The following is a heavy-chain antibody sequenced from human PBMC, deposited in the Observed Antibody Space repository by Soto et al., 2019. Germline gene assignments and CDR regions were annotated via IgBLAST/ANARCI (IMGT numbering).Heavy chain of an antibody. J-gene: IGHJ4*02. CDR3: AKADGEQWLIPHLDN. V-gene: IGHV3-23*01. CDR1: GFNFKKFA. Sequence: ESGGGVVQPGGSLRLSCVASGFNFKKFAVAWVRQAPGEGLEWVSGISCCGGSTSYADSVKGRFSTARDDSKNTLSLQMNGLRVEDTAQYFCAKADGEQWLIPHLDNWGQGTLVTVS. CDR2: ISCCGGST. D-gene: IGHD6-19*01.